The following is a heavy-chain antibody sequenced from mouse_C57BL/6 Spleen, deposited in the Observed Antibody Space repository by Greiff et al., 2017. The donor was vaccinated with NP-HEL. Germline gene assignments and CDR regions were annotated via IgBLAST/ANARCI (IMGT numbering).Heavy chain of an antibody. Sequence: VQLKESGGDLVKPGGSLKLSCAASGFTFSSYGMSWVRQTPDKRLEWVATISSGGSYTYYPDSVKGRFTISRDNAKNTLYLQMSSLKSEDTAMYYCARHHERGAMDYWGQGTSVTVSS. CDR2: ISSGGSYT. J-gene: IGHJ4*01. V-gene: IGHV5-6*01. CDR1: GFTFSSYG. CDR3: ARHHERGAMDY.